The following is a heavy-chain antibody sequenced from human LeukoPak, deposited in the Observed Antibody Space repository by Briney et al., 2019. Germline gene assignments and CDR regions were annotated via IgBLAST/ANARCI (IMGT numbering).Heavy chain of an antibody. CDR1: GYTFTGYY. V-gene: IGHV1-2*02. CDR2: INPNSGGT. Sequence: ASVKVSCKASGYTFTGYYMHWVRQAPGQGLEWMGWINPNSGGTNYAQKFQGRVTMTRDTSISIAYMELSRLRSDDTAVYYCASTYSSGWYYYFDYWGQGTLVTVSS. D-gene: IGHD6-19*01. CDR3: ASTYSSGWYYYFDY. J-gene: IGHJ4*02.